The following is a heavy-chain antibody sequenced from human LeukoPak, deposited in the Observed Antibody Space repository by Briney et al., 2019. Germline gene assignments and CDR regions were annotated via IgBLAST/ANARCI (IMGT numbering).Heavy chain of an antibody. Sequence: GGSLRLSCAASGFTFSSYGMHWVRQAPGKGLEWVAFIRYDGSNKYYADSVKGRFTISRDNSKNTLYLQMNSLRPEDTAVYYCAKDRIGGNGSVYYYMDVWGKGTTVTVSS. J-gene: IGHJ6*03. CDR1: GFTFSSYG. V-gene: IGHV3-30*02. CDR3: AKDRIGGNGSVYYYMDV. D-gene: IGHD4-23*01. CDR2: IRYDGSNK.